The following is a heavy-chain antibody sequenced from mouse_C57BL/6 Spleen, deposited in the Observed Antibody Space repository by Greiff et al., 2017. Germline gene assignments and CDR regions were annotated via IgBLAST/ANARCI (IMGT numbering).Heavy chain of an antibody. J-gene: IGHJ1*03. D-gene: IGHD1-1*01. CDR1: GFNIKDYY. Sequence: VQLQQSGAELVKPGASVKLSCTASGFNIKDYYMHWVKQRTEQGLEWIGRIDPEDGETKYAPNFQGKATITADTSSNTAYLQLSSLTSEDTAVYYCARERVVATGGYFDVWGTGTTVTVSS. V-gene: IGHV14-2*01. CDR3: ARERVVATGGYFDV. CDR2: IDPEDGET.